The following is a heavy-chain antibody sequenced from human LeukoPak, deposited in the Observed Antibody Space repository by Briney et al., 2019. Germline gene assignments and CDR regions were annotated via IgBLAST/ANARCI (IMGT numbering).Heavy chain of an antibody. CDR1: GYTFTSYG. V-gene: IGHV1-8*03. CDR3: ARGASRSFDY. CDR2: MNPNSGNT. Sequence: GASVKVSCKASGYTFTSYGINWVRQATGQGLEWMGWMNPNSGNTGYAQKFQGRVTFTRDTSISRAYMELSSLRSEDTAVYYCARGASRSFDYWGQGTLVTVSS. J-gene: IGHJ4*02.